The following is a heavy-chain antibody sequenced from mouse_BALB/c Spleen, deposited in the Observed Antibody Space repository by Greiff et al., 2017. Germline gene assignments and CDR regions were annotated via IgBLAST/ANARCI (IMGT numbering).Heavy chain of an antibody. CDR2: INPSNGRT. CDR1: GYTFTSYW. CDR3: ARGGLLPYYFDY. V-gene: IGHV1S81*02. D-gene: IGHD2-3*01. Sequence: QVQLKQPGAELVKPGASVKLSCKASGYTFTSYWMHWVKQRPGQGLEWIGEINPSNGRTNYNEKFKSKATLTVDKSSSTAYMQLSSLTSEDSAVYYCARGGLLPYYFDYWGQGTTLTVSS. J-gene: IGHJ2*01.